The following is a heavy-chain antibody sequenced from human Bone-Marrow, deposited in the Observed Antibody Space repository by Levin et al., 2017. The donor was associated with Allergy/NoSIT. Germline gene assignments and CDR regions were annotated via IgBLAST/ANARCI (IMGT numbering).Heavy chain of an antibody. Sequence: PGGSLRLSCVFSGFTFTNAWVSWVRQAPGKGLEWVGCIKSTTDGGTTDFAAPVKGRFAISRDDSKNTVYLQMNSLKTEDTAVYFCATYQSAILNAFDIWGQGTMVTVSS. CDR3: ATYQSAILNAFDI. J-gene: IGHJ3*02. D-gene: IGHD3-3*01. CDR2: IKSTTDGGTT. CDR1: GFTFTNAW. V-gene: IGHV3-15*01.